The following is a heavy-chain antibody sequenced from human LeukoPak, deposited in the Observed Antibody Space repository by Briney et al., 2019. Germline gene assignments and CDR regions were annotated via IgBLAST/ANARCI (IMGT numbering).Heavy chain of an antibody. CDR1: GGSISSYY. CDR3: ARWYYDFWSGYSNTYYYYYYMDV. Sequence: PSETLSLTRTVSGGSISSYYWSWIRQPPGKGLEWIGYIYYSGSTNYNPSLKSRVTISVDTSKNQFSLKLSSVTAADTAVYYCARWYYDFWSGYSNTYYYYYYMDVWGKGTTVTVSS. J-gene: IGHJ6*03. D-gene: IGHD3-3*01. V-gene: IGHV4-59*01. CDR2: IYYSGST.